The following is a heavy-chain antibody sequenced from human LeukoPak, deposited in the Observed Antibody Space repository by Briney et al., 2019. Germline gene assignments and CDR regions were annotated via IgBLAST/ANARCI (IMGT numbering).Heavy chain of an antibody. J-gene: IGHJ5*02. D-gene: IGHD5-12*01. V-gene: IGHV1-2*02. CDR1: GYTFTGYY. CDR3: ARGRWLQYNWFDP. Sequence: GASVKVSCKASGYTFTGYYMHWVRQAPGQGLEWMGWINPNSGGTNYAQKFQGRVTMTRDTSISTAYMELSRLRSDDTAVYYCARGRWLQYNWFDPWGQGTLVTVSS. CDR2: INPNSGGT.